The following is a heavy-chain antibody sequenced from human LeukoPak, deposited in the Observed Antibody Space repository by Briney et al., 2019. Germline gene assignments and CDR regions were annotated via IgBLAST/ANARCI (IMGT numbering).Heavy chain of an antibody. Sequence: SETLSLTCGVSGGAITNYYWNWIRQAPGKGLEWLGYIYYTGSTTYNPSVKSRITISLDTSKKQISLKLRSVTAADTAVYYCARAWLGYGGNAYWYFDLWGRGNLVTVSS. D-gene: IGHD4-23*01. CDR1: GGAITNYY. CDR3: ARAWLGYGGNAYWYFDL. J-gene: IGHJ2*01. V-gene: IGHV4-59*01. CDR2: IYYTGST.